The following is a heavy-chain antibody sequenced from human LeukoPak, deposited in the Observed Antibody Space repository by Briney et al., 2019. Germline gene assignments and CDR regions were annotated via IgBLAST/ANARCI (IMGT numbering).Heavy chain of an antibody. V-gene: IGHV4-59*08. CDR2: LYYSGST. CDR3: ARHDSQDVFDI. CDR1: GGSISGYY. D-gene: IGHD2-21*01. J-gene: IGHJ3*02. Sequence: SETLSLTCTVSGGSISGYYWSWIRQPPGKGLEWIGYLYYSGSTNYNPSLKSRVTMSVDASKNQFSLKLNSVTAADTAVYYCARHDSQDVFDIWGQGTMVTVPS.